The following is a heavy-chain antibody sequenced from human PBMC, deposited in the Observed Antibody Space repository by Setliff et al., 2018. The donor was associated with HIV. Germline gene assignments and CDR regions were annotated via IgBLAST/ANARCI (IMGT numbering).Heavy chain of an antibody. CDR3: ARGGPARVALLYWFDP. D-gene: IGHD2-21*01. Sequence: VKVSCKASGYTFINYGINWLRQAPGQGLEWVGWINPYNGNTKYGQKFQGTVTMTRDTTTSTAYLELRRLRSDDTAVYFCARGGPARVALLYWFDPWGQGTLVTSPQ. CDR2: INPYNGNT. V-gene: IGHV1-18*01. CDR1: GYTFINYG. J-gene: IGHJ5*02.